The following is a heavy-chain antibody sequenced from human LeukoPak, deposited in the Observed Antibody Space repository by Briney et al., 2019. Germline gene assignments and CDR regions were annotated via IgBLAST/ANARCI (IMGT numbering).Heavy chain of an antibody. CDR3: ARGGAGVVPAAIGS. J-gene: IGHJ5*02. V-gene: IGHV1-69*01. CDR1: GGTFSSYA. D-gene: IGHD2-2*02. CDR2: IIPIFGTA. Sequence: GSSVKVSCKASGGTFSSYAISWVRQAPGQGLEWMGGIIPIFGTANYAQKFQGRVTITADESTSTAYMELSSLRSEDTAVYYCARGGAGVVPAAIGSWGQGTLVTVSS.